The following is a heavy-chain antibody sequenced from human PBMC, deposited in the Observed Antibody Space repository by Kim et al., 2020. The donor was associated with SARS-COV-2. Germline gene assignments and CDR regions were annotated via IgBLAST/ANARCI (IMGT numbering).Heavy chain of an antibody. CDR3: ARDLGGYYGPHY. CDR2: ISGSGSYI. CDR1: GFTFSSYT. V-gene: IGHV3-21*01. J-gene: IGHJ4*02. D-gene: IGHD3-10*01. Sequence: GGSLRLSCAASGFTFSSYTVNWVRLAPGKGLEWVSCISGSGSYIYYADSVKGRFIISRDNAKNSLYLQMNSLRAEDTAVYYCARDLGGYYGPHYWGQGTLVTVSS.